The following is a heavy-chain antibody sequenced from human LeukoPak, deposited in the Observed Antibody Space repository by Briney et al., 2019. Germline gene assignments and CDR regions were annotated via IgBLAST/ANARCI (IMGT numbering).Heavy chain of an antibody. CDR2: INPNSGGT. D-gene: IGHD3-22*01. CDR3: ARSRTPYYDSSGFDY. J-gene: IGHJ4*02. Sequence: ASVKVSCKASGYTFTGYYMHWVRQAPGQGLEWMGWINPNSGGTNYAQKFQGRVTMTRDTSISTAYMELSRLRSEDTAVYYCARSRTPYYDSSGFDYWGQGTLVTVSS. CDR1: GYTFTGYY. V-gene: IGHV1-2*02.